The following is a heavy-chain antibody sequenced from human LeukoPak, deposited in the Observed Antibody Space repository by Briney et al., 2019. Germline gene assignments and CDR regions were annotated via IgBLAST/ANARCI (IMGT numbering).Heavy chain of an antibody. Sequence: GGSLRLSCAASGFTVSSYYMSWVRQAPGKGLEWVSVIYSGGSTYYVDSVKGRFTISRDISRNTLYLQMNSLRAEDTAVYYCARALLNRYCSSTSCYIKPSIEGAFDIWGQGTMVTVSS. CDR3: ARALLNRYCSSTSCYIKPSIEGAFDI. D-gene: IGHD2-2*02. CDR1: GFTVSSYY. V-gene: IGHV3-53*01. CDR2: IYSGGST. J-gene: IGHJ3*02.